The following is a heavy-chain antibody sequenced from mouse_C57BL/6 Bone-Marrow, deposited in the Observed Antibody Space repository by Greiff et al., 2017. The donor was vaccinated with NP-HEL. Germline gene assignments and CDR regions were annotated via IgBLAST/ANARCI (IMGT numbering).Heavy chain of an antibody. J-gene: IGHJ1*03. D-gene: IGHD1-1*01. Sequence: EVKLMESGGGLVQPGESLKLSCESNEYEFPSHDMSWVRKTPEKRLELVAAINSDGGSTYYPDTMERRFIISRDNTKKTLYLQMGSLRSEDTALYYCARGGGSSYGWYFDVWGTGTTVTVSS. V-gene: IGHV5-2*01. CDR2: INSDGGST. CDR1: EYEFPSHD. CDR3: ARGGGSSYGWYFDV.